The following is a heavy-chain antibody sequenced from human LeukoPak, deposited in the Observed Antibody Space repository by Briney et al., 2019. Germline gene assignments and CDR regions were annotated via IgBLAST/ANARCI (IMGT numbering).Heavy chain of an antibody. Sequence: SETLSLTCTVSGGSISSYYWSWIRQPPGKGLEWIGYIYYSGSTNYNPSLKSRVTISVDTSKNQFSLKLSSVTAADTAVYYCARNYYDSRVPDYWGQGTPVTVSS. J-gene: IGHJ4*02. CDR1: GGSISSYY. CDR2: IYYSGST. CDR3: ARNYYDSRVPDY. V-gene: IGHV4-59*08. D-gene: IGHD3-22*01.